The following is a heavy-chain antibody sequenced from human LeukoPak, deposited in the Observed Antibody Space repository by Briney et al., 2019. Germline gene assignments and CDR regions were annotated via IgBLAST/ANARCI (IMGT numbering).Heavy chain of an antibody. CDR1: GFTFSSYA. CDR3: ARAIIGRGYSSSRTANDSFDI. V-gene: IGHV3-64*01. Sequence: SGGSLRLSCAASGFTFSSYAMHWVRQAPGKGLEYVSAISSNGGSTYYAYSVKGRFTISRDNSKNTLYLQMGSLRAEDMAVYYCARAIIGRGYSSSRTANDSFDIWGQGTMVTVSS. CDR2: ISSNGGST. J-gene: IGHJ3*02. D-gene: IGHD6-13*01.